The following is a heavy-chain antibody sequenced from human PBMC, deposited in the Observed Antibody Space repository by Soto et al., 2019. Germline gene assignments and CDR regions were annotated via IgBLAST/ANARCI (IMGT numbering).Heavy chain of an antibody. CDR2: IHHNGDT. V-gene: IGHV4-4*02. D-gene: IGHD2-8*01. J-gene: IGHJ4*02. CDR1: GDSMNTNNW. CDR3: ARTRQSCTTSRCHDVYFDF. Sequence: NPSETLSLTCAVFGDSMNTNNWWSWVRQTPGKWLEWIGEIHHNGDTTYTSSLKSRVTMSLDKSKYHFSLSLTSVAAADTAVYYCARTRQSCTTSRCHDVYFDFWGRGTLVTVSS.